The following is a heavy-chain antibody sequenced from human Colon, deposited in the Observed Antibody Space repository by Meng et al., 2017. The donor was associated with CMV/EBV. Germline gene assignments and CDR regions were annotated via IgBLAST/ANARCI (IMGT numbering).Heavy chain of an antibody. CDR2: ISAGGQTT. D-gene: IGHD2-2*02. J-gene: IGHJ4*02. CDR1: GFTFTKYG. Sequence: GGSLRLSCAAFGFTFTKYGMGWVRQAPGKGLEWLSIISAGGQTTYYADSVRGRFTISRDNSKNTVSLQMDALRVKDTAQYYCVRDVSCLSTGCYIRGYFDFWGQGTRVTVSS. CDR3: VRDVSCLSTGCYIRGYFDF. V-gene: IGHV3-23*01.